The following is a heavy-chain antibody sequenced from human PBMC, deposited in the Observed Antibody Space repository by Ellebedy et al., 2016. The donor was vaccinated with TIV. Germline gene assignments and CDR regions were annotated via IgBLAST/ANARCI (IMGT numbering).Heavy chain of an antibody. V-gene: IGHV4-4*02. D-gene: IGHD3-10*01. CDR1: GGSISSSNW. CDR2: IYHSGST. Sequence: MPGGSLRLSCAVSGGSISSSNWWCWVRQPPGKGLEWIGEIYHSGSTNYNPSLKSRVTISVDKSKNQFSLKLSSVTAADTAVYYCAIGHYYGSGSLDYWGQGTLVTVSS. CDR3: AIGHYYGSGSLDY. J-gene: IGHJ4*02.